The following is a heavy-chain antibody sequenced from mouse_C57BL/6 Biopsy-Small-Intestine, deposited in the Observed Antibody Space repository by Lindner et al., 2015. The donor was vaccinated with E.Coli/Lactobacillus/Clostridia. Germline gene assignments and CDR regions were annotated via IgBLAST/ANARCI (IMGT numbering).Heavy chain of an antibody. V-gene: IGHV5-17*01. D-gene: IGHD1-1*01. CDR3: AKDYYGSSYDY. J-gene: IGHJ2*01. CDR1: GFTFSDYG. CDR2: ISSGSSTI. Sequence: VQLQESGGGLVKPGGSLKLSCAAFGFTFSDYGMHWVRQAPEKGLEWVAYISSGSSTIYYADTVKGRFTISRDNAKNTLFLQMTSLRSEDTAMYYCAKDYYGSSYDYWGQGTTLTVSS.